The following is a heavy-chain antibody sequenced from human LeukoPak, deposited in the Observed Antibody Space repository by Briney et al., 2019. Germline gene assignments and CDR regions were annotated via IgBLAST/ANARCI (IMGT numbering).Heavy chain of an antibody. Sequence: GESLKISCKGSGYSFTSYWITWLRQMPGKGLEWMGRIDPSDSYTNYSPSSQGHVTISADKSISTAYLQWSSLKASDTAMYYCARQVSSGYYYYFDYWGQGTLVTVSS. D-gene: IGHD3-22*01. CDR1: GYSFTSYW. CDR2: IDPSDSYT. J-gene: IGHJ4*02. CDR3: ARQVSSGYYYYFDY. V-gene: IGHV5-10-1*01.